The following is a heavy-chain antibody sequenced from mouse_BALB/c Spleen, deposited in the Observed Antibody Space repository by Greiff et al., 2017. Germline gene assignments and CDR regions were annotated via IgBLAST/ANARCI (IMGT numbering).Heavy chain of an antibody. CDR1: GFTFSSYA. V-gene: IGHV5-6-5*01. CDR2: ISSGGST. Sequence: EVQLVESGGGLVKPGGSLKLSCAASGFTFSSYAMSWVRQTPEKRLEWVASISSGGSTYYPDSVKGRFTISRDNAKNILYLQMISLRSEDTAMYYSAIRDGNCDYYAMDDWGQGTLVTVSS. D-gene: IGHD2-1*01. CDR3: AIRDGNCDYYAMDD. J-gene: IGHJ4*01.